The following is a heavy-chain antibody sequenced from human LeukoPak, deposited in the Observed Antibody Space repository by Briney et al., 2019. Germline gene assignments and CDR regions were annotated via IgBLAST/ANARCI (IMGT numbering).Heavy chain of an antibody. CDR3: AKKSCSGGSCSIDY. CDR1: GFTFSTSG. Sequence: GGSLRLSCAASGFTFSTSGMHWVRQAPGKGLEWVALIWYDGSNEYADSVKGRFTISRDNSKNTLYLQMNSLRAEDTAVYHCAKKSCSGGSCSIDYWGQGTLVTVSS. V-gene: IGHV3-33*06. D-gene: IGHD2-15*01. CDR2: IWYDGSNE. J-gene: IGHJ4*02.